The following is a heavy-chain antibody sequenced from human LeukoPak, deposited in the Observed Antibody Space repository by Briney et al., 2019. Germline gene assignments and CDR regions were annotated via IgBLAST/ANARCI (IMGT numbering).Heavy chain of an antibody. CDR2: ISYDGSNK. Sequence: GGSLRLSCAASGFTFSSYGMHWVRQAPGKGLEWVAVISYDGSNKYYADSVKGRFTISRDNSKNTLYLQMNSLRAEDTAVYYCARDLLYGSGSYLDYWGQGTLVTVSS. V-gene: IGHV3-30*03. CDR3: ARDLLYGSGSYLDY. J-gene: IGHJ4*02. D-gene: IGHD3-10*01. CDR1: GFTFSSYG.